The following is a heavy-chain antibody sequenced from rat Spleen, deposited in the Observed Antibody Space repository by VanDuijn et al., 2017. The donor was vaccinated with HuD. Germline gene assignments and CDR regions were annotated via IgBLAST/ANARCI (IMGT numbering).Heavy chain of an antibody. CDR2: IWTGGGT. CDR3: ARDREYYSSYPHVMDA. D-gene: IGHD1-2*01. CDR1: GFSLTSNS. V-gene: IGHV2-15*01. J-gene: IGHJ4*01. Sequence: QVQLKESGPGLVQPSQTLSLTCTVSGFSLTSNSVSWVRQPPGKGLEWMGAIWTGGGTDYNSALKSRLSISRDTSKSQVFLKMTRLQTEDIATYYCARDREYYSSYPHVMDAWGQGASVTVSS.